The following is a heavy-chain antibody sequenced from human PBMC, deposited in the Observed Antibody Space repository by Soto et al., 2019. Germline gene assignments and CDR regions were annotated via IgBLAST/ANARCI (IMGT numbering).Heavy chain of an antibody. V-gene: IGHV1-69*13. J-gene: IGHJ6*02. CDR2: IMPIFRAP. D-gene: IGHD2-15*01. CDR1: GGALSDYA. CDR3: ASWLKGPDIGNYYYGMDV. Sequence: SVKVSCKASGGALSDYAFSWVRQAPGQGLEWLGGIMPIFRAPDYAQKFQGRVTITADEFTRTAYMEMNSLRSEDTAVYYCASWLKGPDIGNYYYGMDVWGQGTTVTVSS.